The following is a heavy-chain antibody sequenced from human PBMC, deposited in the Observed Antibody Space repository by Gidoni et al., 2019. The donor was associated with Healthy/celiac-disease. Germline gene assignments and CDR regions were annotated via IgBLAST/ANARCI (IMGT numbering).Heavy chain of an antibody. D-gene: IGHD1-1*01. CDR3: AKDAFLYNWNAPFQH. CDR2: ISYDGSNK. J-gene: IGHJ1*01. CDR1: GFTFSSYG. Sequence: QVQLVESGGGVVQPGRSLRLSCAASGFTFSSYGMHWVRQAPGKGLEWVAVISYDGSNKYYADSVKGRFTISRDNSKNTLYLQMNSLRAEDTAVYYCAKDAFLYNWNAPFQHWGQGTLVTVSS. V-gene: IGHV3-30*18.